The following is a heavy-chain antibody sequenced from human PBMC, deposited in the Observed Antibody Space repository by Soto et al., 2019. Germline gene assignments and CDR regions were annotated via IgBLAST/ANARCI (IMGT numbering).Heavy chain of an antibody. J-gene: IGHJ1*01. Sequence: QVHLVQSEAEVKKPGASMKISCTASGYTFNKYYIHWVRQAPGQGLEWMGIIDPSSGRTSDSQKLQCRFSMTRDTSTNTVYMQLTSLRSEDTGIYYCVRDRSSSGVDSSGYYRGGFLYWGQGTLVTVSS. CDR3: VRDRSSSGVDSSGYYRGGFLY. CDR1: GYTFNKYY. CDR2: IDPSSGRT. D-gene: IGHD3-22*01. V-gene: IGHV1-46*02.